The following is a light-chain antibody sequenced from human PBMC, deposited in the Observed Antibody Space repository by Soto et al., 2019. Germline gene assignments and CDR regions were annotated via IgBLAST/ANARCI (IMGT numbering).Light chain of an antibody. CDR2: YAS. CDR1: QSVGKN. J-gene: IGKJ2*01. CDR3: QQYDNWPLA. Sequence: EIVMTQSPATLSVSPGERATLSCRASQSVGKNLAWYQRKPGQGPRLLIYYASTRATGIPARFSGSGSGTEFTLTISSLQSEDFAIYYCQQYDNWPLAFGQGTKLEIK. V-gene: IGKV3-15*01.